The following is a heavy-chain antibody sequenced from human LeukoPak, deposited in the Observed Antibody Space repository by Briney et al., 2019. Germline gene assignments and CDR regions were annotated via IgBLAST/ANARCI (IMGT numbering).Heavy chain of an antibody. D-gene: IGHD3-16*01. V-gene: IGHV3-30-3*01. CDR2: ISYDGGNK. CDR1: GFTFSSYA. CDR3: ARDHGRLRLGESTNWFDP. J-gene: IGHJ5*02. Sequence: GGSLRLSCAASGFTFSSYAMHWVRQAPGKGLEWVAVISYDGGNKYYADSVKGRFTISRDNSKNTLYLQMNSLRAEDTAVYYCARDHGRLRLGESTNWFDPWGQGTLVTVSS.